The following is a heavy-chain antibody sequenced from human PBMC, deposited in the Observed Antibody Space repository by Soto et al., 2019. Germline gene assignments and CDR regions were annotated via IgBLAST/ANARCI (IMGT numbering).Heavy chain of an antibody. D-gene: IGHD3-3*01. J-gene: IGHJ5*02. Sequence: ASVKVSCKASGYTFTSYGISWVRQAPGQGLEWKGWISAYNGNTNYAQKLQGRVTMTTDTSTSTAYMELRSLKSDDTAVYYCARASIGYDFWSGPKGDNWFDPWGQGTLVTVSS. CDR2: ISAYNGNT. V-gene: IGHV1-18*01. CDR1: GYTFTSYG. CDR3: ARASIGYDFWSGPKGDNWFDP.